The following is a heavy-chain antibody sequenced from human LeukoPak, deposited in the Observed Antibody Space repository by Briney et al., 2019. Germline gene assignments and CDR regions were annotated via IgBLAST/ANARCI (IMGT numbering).Heavy chain of an antibody. CDR2: ISSTSSTK. J-gene: IGHJ4*02. CDR1: EFTFRSHS. CDR3: TNSAFEY. D-gene: IGHD4-23*01. V-gene: IGHV3-48*04. Sequence: GGSLRLSCAASEFTFRSHSMNWVRQAPGKGLEWISYISSTSSTKYYADSVRGRFTISRDNAKNSLYLQLTSLRAEDTAMYYCTNSAFEYWGQGTLVTVSS.